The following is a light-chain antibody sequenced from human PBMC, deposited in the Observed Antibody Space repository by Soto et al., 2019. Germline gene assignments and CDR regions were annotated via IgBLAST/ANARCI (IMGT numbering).Light chain of an antibody. Sequence: QLVLTQPRSVSGSPGQSVTISCTGSFSDIGDYDYVSWYQQHPGEAPKLMISDVSKRPSGVPARFSGSKSGNTASLTISGLQAEDEADYYCCSYAGSNTLYVFGTGTKLTVL. CDR3: CSYAGSNTLYV. CDR2: DVS. V-gene: IGLV2-11*01. J-gene: IGLJ1*01. CDR1: FSDIGDYDY.